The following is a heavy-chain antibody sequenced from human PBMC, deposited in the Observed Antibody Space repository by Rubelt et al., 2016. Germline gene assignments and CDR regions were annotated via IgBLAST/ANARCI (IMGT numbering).Heavy chain of an antibody. Sequence: QVHLQQWGAGLLKPSETLSLTCAVYGGSFSGYYWSWIRQPPGKGLEWIGEINHSGSTNYNPSLKSRVTISVDTSKNQFSLKLSSVTAADTAVYYCARLYYYDSSGYYYFDYWGQGTLVTVSS. J-gene: IGHJ4*02. V-gene: IGHV4-34*02. CDR3: ARLYYYDSSGYYYFDY. CDR1: GGSFSGYY. D-gene: IGHD3-22*01. CDR2: INHSGST.